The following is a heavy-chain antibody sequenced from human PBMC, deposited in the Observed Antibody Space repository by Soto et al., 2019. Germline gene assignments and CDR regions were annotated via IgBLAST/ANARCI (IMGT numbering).Heavy chain of an antibody. CDR3: ARSSAVLRPDGLDV. CDR1: GYTFIAYY. J-gene: IGHJ6*02. Sequence: GASVKVSCKTSGYTFIAYYIHWVRQAPGQGPEWMGWLNPNSGGTKFAQKFKGWVTMTRDTSVTTAYLELSSLKSDDTAIYYCARSSAVLRPDGLDVWGQGTTVTVSS. D-gene: IGHD3-10*02. V-gene: IGHV1-2*04. CDR2: LNPNSGGT.